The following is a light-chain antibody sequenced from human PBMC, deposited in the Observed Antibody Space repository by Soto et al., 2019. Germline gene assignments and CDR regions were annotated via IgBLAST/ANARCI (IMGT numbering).Light chain of an antibody. CDR2: EVS. CDR3: SSYAGSNKFVV. Sequence: QSVLTQPPSASGSPGQSVTLSCTGTSSDVGGYNYVSWYQQHPGKAPKLMIYEVSKRPSGVPDRFSGSKSGNTASLTVSGLQAEDEADYYCSSYAGSNKFVVFGGGTKLTVL. V-gene: IGLV2-8*01. CDR1: SSDVGGYNY. J-gene: IGLJ2*01.